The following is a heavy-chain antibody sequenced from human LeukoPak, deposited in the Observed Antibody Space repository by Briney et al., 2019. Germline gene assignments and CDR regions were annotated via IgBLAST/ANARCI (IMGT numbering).Heavy chain of an antibody. V-gene: IGHV1-2*02. CDR1: GYTFTGYY. D-gene: IGHD1-26*01. CDR2: INPNSGGT. J-gene: IGHJ3*02. CDR3: AGDSGSYFRAFDI. Sequence: ASVKVSCKASGYTFTGYYMHWVRQAPGQGLEWMGWINPNSGGTNYAQKFQGRVTMTRDTSISTAYMELSRLRSDDTAVYYCAGDSGSYFRAFDIWGQGTMVTVSS.